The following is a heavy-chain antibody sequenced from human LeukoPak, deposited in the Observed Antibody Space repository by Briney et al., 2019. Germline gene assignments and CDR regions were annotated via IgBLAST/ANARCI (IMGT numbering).Heavy chain of an antibody. CDR2: INHRGST. J-gene: IGHJ2*01. D-gene: IGHD3-10*01. CDR1: GYSISSGYY. Sequence: PSETLSLTCTVSGYSISSGYYWSWIRQPPGKGLEWIGEINHRGSTNYNPSLKSRVTISADTSKNQFSLKLSSVTAADTAVYYCARSEVGWYFDLWGRGTLVTVSS. V-gene: IGHV4-38-2*02. CDR3: ARSEVGWYFDL.